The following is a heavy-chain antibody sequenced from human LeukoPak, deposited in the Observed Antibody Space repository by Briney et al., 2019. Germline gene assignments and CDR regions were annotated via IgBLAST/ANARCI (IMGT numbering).Heavy chain of an antibody. Sequence: ASVKVSCKASGYTFTSYGISWVRQAPGQGLEWMGWISAYNGNTNYAQKLQGRVTMTTDTSTSTAYMELRSLRSDDTAVYYCAGVTALSGSYPYYFDYWGQGTLVTVSS. CDR2: ISAYNGNT. V-gene: IGHV1-18*01. CDR1: GYTFTSYG. CDR3: AGVTALSGSYPYYFDY. J-gene: IGHJ4*02. D-gene: IGHD1-26*01.